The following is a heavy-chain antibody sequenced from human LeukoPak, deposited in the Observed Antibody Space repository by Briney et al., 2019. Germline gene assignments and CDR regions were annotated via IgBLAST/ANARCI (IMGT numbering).Heavy chain of an antibody. J-gene: IGHJ5*02. CDR1: GFTLTDYL. D-gene: IGHD1-26*01. CDR2: ISSSGSTI. V-gene: IGHV3-48*03. Sequence: GGSLRLSCAASGFTLTDYLMTWVRQAPGKGLEWVSYISSSGSTIYYADSVEGRFTISRDNAKNSLYLQMNSLRAEDTAVYYCARAGSGRSPDWFDPWGQGTLVTVSS. CDR3: ARAGSGRSPDWFDP.